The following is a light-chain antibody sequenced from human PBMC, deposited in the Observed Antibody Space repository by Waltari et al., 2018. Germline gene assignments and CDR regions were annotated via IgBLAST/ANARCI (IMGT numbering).Light chain of an antibody. CDR2: KVS. J-gene: IGKJ1*01. CDR1: LSLVSSDGNTY. V-gene: IGKV2-30*01. Sequence: DVVMTQSPLSLPVTLGQPASISCRSSLSLVSSDGNTYFNWFQHRPGQSPRRLLYKVSKRDSGVPDRFSGSGSGTDFTLRISRVEAEDVGVYYCMQGTHWPWTFGPGTKVEIK. CDR3: MQGTHWPWT.